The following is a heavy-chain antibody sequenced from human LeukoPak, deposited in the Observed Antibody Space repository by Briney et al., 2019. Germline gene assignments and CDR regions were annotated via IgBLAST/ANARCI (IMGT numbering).Heavy chain of an antibody. D-gene: IGHD6-19*01. J-gene: IGHJ4*02. CDR2: ISGSGGST. CDR1: GFTFSSYA. V-gene: IGHV3-23*01. Sequence: PGGSLRLSCAASGFTFSSYAMSWVRQAPGKGLEWVSTISGSGGSTYYADSVKGRFTISRDNSKNTLYLQMNSLRAEDTAVYYCAKGQQWLGGAFDYWGQGTLVTVSS. CDR3: AKGQQWLGGAFDY.